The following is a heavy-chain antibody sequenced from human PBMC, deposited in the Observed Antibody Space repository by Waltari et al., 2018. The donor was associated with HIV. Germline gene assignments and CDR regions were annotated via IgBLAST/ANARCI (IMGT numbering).Heavy chain of an antibody. CDR3: VTLYKQSPLYSNF. Sequence: QVHLIQSAFDMKRPGASVTIACKVSGYPLSDLSMQWVRQGPGHRLEWMGGFDHKNGNPVNSQRVCGRVSRAEDTSEDTAYLELNRLTSDDTAVYYCVTLYKQSPLYSNFWGQGTLVTVSP. CDR1: GYPLSDLS. D-gene: IGHD2-15*01. J-gene: IGHJ1*01. V-gene: IGHV1-24*01. CDR2: FDHKNGNP.